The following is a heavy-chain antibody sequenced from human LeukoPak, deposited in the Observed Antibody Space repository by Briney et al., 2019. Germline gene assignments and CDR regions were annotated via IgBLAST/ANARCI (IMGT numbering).Heavy chain of an antibody. CDR1: GFXFSSYW. Sequence: PGGSLRLSCAASGFXFSSYWIHWVRQAPGKGLVWVSRINSDGSSTNYADPVKGRFTISRDNAKYTLYLQMNSLRAEDTAVYYCVRDHYGSGTHWGQGALVTVSS. D-gene: IGHD3-10*01. CDR3: VRDHYGSGTH. CDR2: INSDGSST. J-gene: IGHJ4*02. V-gene: IGHV3-74*01.